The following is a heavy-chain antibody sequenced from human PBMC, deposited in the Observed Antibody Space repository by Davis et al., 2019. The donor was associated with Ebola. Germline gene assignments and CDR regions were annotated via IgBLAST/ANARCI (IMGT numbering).Heavy chain of an antibody. CDR3: ARGRYSSSWQINYYGMDV. CDR1: GYIFTRYS. D-gene: IGHD6-13*01. V-gene: IGHV1-3*01. J-gene: IGHJ6*02. Sequence: AASVKVSCKTSGYIFTRYSIHWVRQAPGEGLEWMGWINAGNGNTKYSQKFQGRVTITRDTSASTAYMELSSLRSEDTAVYYCARGRYSSSWQINYYGMDVWGQGTTVTVSS. CDR2: INAGNGNT.